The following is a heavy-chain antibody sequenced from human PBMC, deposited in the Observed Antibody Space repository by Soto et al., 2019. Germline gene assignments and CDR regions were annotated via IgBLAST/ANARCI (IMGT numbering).Heavy chain of an antibody. V-gene: IGHV1-58*01. CDR1: GFTFTSSA. D-gene: IGHD2-2*01. Sequence: ASVKVSCKASGFTFTSSAVQWVRQARGQRLEWIGWIVVGSGNTNYAQKFQERVTITRDMSTSTAYMELSSLRSEDTAVYYCAAGVVVVPDGAGGAYYYYGMDVWGQGTTVTVSS. CDR2: IVVGSGNT. CDR3: AAGVVVVPDGAGGAYYYYGMDV. J-gene: IGHJ6*02.